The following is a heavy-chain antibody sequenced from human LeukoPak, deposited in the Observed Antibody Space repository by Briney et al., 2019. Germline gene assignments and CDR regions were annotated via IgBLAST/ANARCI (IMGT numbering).Heavy chain of an antibody. CDR2: IYYSGST. J-gene: IGHJ3*02. CDR3: AGLWDSSGYYYYAFDI. Sequence: SETLSLTCTVSGGSISSSSYYWGWIRQPPGKGLEWIGSIYYSGSTYYNPSLKSRVTISVDTSKNQFSLKLSSVTAADTAVYYCAGLWDSSGYYYYAFDIWGQGTMVTVSS. V-gene: IGHV4-39*07. CDR1: GGSISSSSYY. D-gene: IGHD3-22*01.